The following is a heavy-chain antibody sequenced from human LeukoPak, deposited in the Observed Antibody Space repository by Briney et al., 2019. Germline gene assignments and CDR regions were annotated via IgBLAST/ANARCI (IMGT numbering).Heavy chain of an antibody. CDR2: ISGSGSDI. Sequence: GGSLGLSLAPPGFPFRSYAMSWVRQAPGKGLEWVSAISGSGSDIYYADSVKGRFTISRDNPKRSLYLQMNSLRAEDTAVYYCARRTFPNDAFDVWGQGTVVTVSS. J-gene: IGHJ3*01. D-gene: IGHD1-7*01. CDR1: GFPFRSYA. CDR3: ARRTFPNDAFDV. V-gene: IGHV3-21*01.